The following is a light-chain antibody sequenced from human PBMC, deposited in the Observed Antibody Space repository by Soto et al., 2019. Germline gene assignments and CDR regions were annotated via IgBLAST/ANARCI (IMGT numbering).Light chain of an antibody. CDR2: DAS. J-gene: IGKJ2*01. Sequence: DIHMTQSPSTLSASVGDRVTITCRASQSVSRWLAWYHQKPGQAPRLLIYDASSLESGVPSRFSGSGSGAEFTLTINSLQPDDFATYYCQQFSAFGQGTKLEIK. CDR1: QSVSRW. V-gene: IGKV1-5*01. CDR3: QQFSA.